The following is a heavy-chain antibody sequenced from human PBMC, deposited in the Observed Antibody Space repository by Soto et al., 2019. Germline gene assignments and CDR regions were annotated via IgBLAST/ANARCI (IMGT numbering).Heavy chain of an antibody. D-gene: IGHD6-13*01. V-gene: IGHV3-30*18. CDR3: AKDVGQQLVQNYGMDV. Sequence: QVQLVESGGGVIQPGTSLSLSCGSSGFTFRSFGMYWVRQAPGKGLEWVAVVSYDGNHKYYADSVKGRFTVSRDNAKNMLYLQMNSLRGEDTDVYYCAKDVGQQLVQNYGMDVWGQGTTVTVSS. CDR2: VSYDGNHK. J-gene: IGHJ6*02. CDR1: GFTFRSFG.